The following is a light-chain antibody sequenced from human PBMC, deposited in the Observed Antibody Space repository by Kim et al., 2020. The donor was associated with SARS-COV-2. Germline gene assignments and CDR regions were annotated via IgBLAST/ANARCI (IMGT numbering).Light chain of an antibody. CDR3: QVWDSTSYV. V-gene: IGLV3-9*01. CDR1: NIGSKN. J-gene: IGLJ1*01. Sequence: SVARGQTAKITCGGDNIGSKNVHWYQQKPGQAPVVVIYRDNDRPSEIPERFSGSNSGNTATLTISRAQAGDEADYYCQVWDSTSYVFGTGTKVTVL. CDR2: RDN.